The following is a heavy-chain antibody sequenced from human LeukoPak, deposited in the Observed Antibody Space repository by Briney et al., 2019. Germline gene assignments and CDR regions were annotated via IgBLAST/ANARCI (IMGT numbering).Heavy chain of an antibody. J-gene: IGHJ4*02. CDR2: IYHSGST. V-gene: IGHV4-4*02. CDR3: ARGSLGDYGDYGRRLDY. D-gene: IGHD4-17*01. Sequence: SGTLSLTCAVSGGSISSSNWWSWVRQPPGKGLEWIGEIYHSGSTNYNPSLKSRVTISVDKSKNQFSLKLSSVTAADTAVYYCARGSLGDYGDYGRRLDYWGQGTLVTVSS. CDR1: GGSISSSNW.